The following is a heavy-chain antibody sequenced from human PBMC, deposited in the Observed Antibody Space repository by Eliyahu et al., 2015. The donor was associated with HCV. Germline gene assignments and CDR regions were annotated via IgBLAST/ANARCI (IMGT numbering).Heavy chain of an antibody. V-gene: IGHV3-23*01. CDR1: GFTFSTXA. CDR3: AKDQTGTTRFDY. J-gene: IGHJ4*02. Sequence: EVQLLESGGDLVQPGGSLXLXCAASGFTFSTXAMSWVRQAPGKGLEGVSAISGSGGSTYYADSVKGRFTISRDNSKNTLYLQMYSLRAEDTAVYYCAKDQTGTTRFDYWGQGTLVTVSS. CDR2: ISGSGGST. D-gene: IGHD1-1*01.